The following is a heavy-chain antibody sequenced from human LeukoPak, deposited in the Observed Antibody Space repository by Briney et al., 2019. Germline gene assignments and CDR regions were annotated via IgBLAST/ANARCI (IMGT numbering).Heavy chain of an antibody. CDR2: ISTYNGNT. CDR1: GYTFTSYG. J-gene: IGHJ5*02. CDR3: ARDGGGGWYVWFDP. V-gene: IGHV1-18*01. D-gene: IGHD6-19*01. Sequence: ASVKVSCKASGYTFTSYGISWVRQAPGQGLEWMGWISTYNGNTNYAQKLQGRVTMTTDTSTSTAYIELRSLRSDDTAMYYCARDGGGGWYVWFDPWGQGTLVTVSS.